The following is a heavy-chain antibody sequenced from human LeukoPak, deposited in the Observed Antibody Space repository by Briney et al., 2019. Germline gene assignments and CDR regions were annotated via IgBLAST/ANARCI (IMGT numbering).Heavy chain of an antibody. V-gene: IGHV1-69*06. D-gene: IGHD3-10*01. CDR3: ARVITMVRGVIITFSAFDI. J-gene: IGHJ3*02. CDR1: GYTFIKYG. Sequence: SVKVSCKASGYTFIKYGISWVRQAPGQGVEWMGGIIPIFGTANYAQKFQGRVTITADKSTSTAYMELSSLRSEDTAVYYCARVITMVRGVIITFSAFDIWGQGTMVTVSS. CDR2: IIPIFGTA.